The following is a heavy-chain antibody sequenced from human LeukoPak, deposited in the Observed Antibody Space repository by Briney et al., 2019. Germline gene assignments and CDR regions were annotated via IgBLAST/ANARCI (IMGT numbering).Heavy chain of an antibody. CDR3: ARDTVNRGITIFGNWFDP. J-gene: IGHJ5*02. CDR2: IYTSGST. Sequence: SETLSLTRTVSGGSISSGSYYWSWIRQPAGKGLEWIGRIYTSGSTNYNPSLKSRVTISVDTSKNQSSLKLSSVTAADTAVYYCARDTVNRGITIFGNWFDPWGQGTLVTVSS. D-gene: IGHD3-3*01. CDR1: GGSISSGSYY. V-gene: IGHV4-61*02.